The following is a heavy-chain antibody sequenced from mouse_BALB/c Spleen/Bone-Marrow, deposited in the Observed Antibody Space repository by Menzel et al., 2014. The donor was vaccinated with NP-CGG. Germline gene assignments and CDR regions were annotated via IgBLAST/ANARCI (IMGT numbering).Heavy chain of an antibody. CDR1: GYTFTSYW. CDR3: ARKYYGSSYVWYFDV. Sequence: QVHVKQSGAELVKPGASVKLSCKASGYTFTSYWMQRVKQRPGQGLEWIGEINPSNGRINYNEKFKSKATLTVDKSSSTAYMQLSSLTSEDSAVYYCARKYYGSSYVWYFDVWGAGTTVTVSS. D-gene: IGHD1-1*01. CDR2: INPSNGRI. J-gene: IGHJ1*01. V-gene: IGHV1S81*02.